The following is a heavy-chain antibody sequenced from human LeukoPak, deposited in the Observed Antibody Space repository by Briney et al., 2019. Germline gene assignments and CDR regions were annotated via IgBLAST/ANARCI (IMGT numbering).Heavy chain of an antibody. Sequence: EGSLRLSSAASGFTFSSYWMSWVRQAPGKGLEWVANIKQDGSEKYYVDSVKGRFTISRDNAKNSLYLQMNSLRAEDTAVYYCARARGYDSSGYYPDYWGQGTLVTVSS. V-gene: IGHV3-7*04. CDR1: GFTFSSYW. CDR3: ARARGYDSSGYYPDY. D-gene: IGHD3-22*01. J-gene: IGHJ4*02. CDR2: IKQDGSEK.